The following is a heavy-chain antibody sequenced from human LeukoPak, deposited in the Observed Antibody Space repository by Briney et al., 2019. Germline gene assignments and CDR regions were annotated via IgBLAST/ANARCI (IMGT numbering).Heavy chain of an antibody. CDR2: ISSSSTYI. J-gene: IGHJ6*03. CDR1: GFTFSSYS. V-gene: IGHV3-21*01. Sequence: GGSLRLSCAASGFTFSSYSMIWVRQAPGKGLEWVSSISSSSTYIYYADSVKGRFTISRDNAKNSLYLQMNSLRAEDTAVYYCARGIAVTKYYYYMDVWGKGTTVTVSS. D-gene: IGHD6-19*01. CDR3: ARGIAVTKYYYYMDV.